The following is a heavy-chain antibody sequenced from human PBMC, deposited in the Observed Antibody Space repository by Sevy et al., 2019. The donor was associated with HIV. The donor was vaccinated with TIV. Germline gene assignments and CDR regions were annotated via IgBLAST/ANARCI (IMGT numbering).Heavy chain of an antibody. D-gene: IGHD6-13*01. J-gene: IGHJ4*02. CDR2: IWYDGNNK. CDR1: GFTFSSYG. V-gene: IGHV3-33*06. CDR3: AKGIAAADYYFDF. Sequence: GGSLRLSCAASGFTFSSYGMHWVRQAPGKGLEWVAGIWYDGNNKDYADSVKGRFTISRDNSKNTVYLQMNSLRAEDTAVYYCAKGIAAADYYFDFWGQGTLVTVSS.